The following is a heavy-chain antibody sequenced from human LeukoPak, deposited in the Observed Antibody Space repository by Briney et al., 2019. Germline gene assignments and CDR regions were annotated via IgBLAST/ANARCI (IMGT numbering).Heavy chain of an antibody. V-gene: IGHV1-2*02. J-gene: IGHJ4*02. D-gene: IGHD6-19*01. CDR1: EYTFTGYY. CDR2: MNPNSGDT. Sequence: ASVKVSCKASEYTFTGYYMHWVRQAPGQGLEWMGWMNPNSGDTNYAQKFQGRVTVTRDTSISTAYMELSRLRSDDTAVYYCARVGSSGWYVHPTLDYWGQGTLVTVSS. CDR3: ARVGSSGWYVHPTLDY.